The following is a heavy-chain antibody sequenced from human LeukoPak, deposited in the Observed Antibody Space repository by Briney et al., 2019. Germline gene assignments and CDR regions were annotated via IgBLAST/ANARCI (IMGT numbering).Heavy chain of an antibody. J-gene: IGHJ4*02. Sequence: PGGSLRLSCAASGLTFSSYAMHWVRQAPGKGLEWVAVISYDGSNEYYADSVKGRLTISRDNSRNTLYLQMSSLRADDTAVYYCARDRSSFDLWGQGALVTVSS. CDR1: GLTFSSYA. V-gene: IGHV3-30-3*01. D-gene: IGHD6-13*01. CDR3: ARDRSSFDL. CDR2: ISYDGSNE.